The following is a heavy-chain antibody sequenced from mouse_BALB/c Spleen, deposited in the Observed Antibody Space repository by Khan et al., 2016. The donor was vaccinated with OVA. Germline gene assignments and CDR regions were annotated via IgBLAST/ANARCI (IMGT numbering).Heavy chain of an antibody. Sequence: QIQLVQSGPELKKPGETVKISCKASGYTFTSFGMNWVKQAPGKGLEWMGWINTYTGEPTYADDFQGRFAISLETSASTAYLQINNLTNEDTATYFGTRAPYCSCTGGYWGQGTTVTVSS. D-gene: IGHD2-10*01. CDR1: GYTFTSFG. V-gene: IGHV9-3-1*01. CDR2: INTYTGEP. CDR3: TRAPYCSCTGGY. J-gene: IGHJ4*01.